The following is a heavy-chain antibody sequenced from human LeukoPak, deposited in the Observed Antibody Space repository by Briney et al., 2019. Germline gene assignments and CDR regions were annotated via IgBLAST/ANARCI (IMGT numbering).Heavy chain of an antibody. Sequence: SETLSLTCTVPGGSISSGGYYWSWIRQHPGKGLEWIGYIYYSGSTYYNPSLKSRVTISVDTSKNQFSLKLSSVTAADTAVYYCARDWIGDYGVYYFDYWGQGTLVTVSS. V-gene: IGHV4-31*03. J-gene: IGHJ4*02. CDR3: ARDWIGDYGVYYFDY. D-gene: IGHD4-17*01. CDR2: IYYSGST. CDR1: GGSISSGGYY.